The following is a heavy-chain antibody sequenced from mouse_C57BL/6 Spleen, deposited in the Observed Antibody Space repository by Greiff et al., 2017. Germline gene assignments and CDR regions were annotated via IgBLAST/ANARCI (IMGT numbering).Heavy chain of an antibody. V-gene: IGHV1-18*01. J-gene: IGHJ2*01. CDR3: ARRRNDGYHFDC. CDR2: INPNNGGT. D-gene: IGHD2-3*01. CDR1: GYTFTDYN. Sequence: VQLQQSGPELVKPGASVKIPCKASGYTFTDYNMDWVKQSHGKSLEWIGDINPNNGGTIYNQKFKGKATLTVDKASSTAYMELRSLTSEDTAVYYCARRRNDGYHFDCWGQGTTRTVSS.